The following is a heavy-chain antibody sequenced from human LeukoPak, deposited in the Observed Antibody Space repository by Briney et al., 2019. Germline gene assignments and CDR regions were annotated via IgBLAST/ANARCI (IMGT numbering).Heavy chain of an antibody. D-gene: IGHD4-23*01. CDR2: IYYSGST. CDR1: GGSISSSSYY. CDR3: ARPAYGGNSGDYYGMDV. V-gene: IGHV4-39*07. Sequence: SETLSLTCTVSGGSISSSSYYWGWIRQPPGKGLEWIGSIYYSGSTYYNPSLKSRVTISVDTSKNQFSLKLSSVTAADTAVYYCARPAYGGNSGDYYGMDVWGQGTTVTVSS. J-gene: IGHJ6*02.